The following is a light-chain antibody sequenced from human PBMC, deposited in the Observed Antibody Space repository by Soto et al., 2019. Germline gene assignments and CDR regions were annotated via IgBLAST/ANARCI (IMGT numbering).Light chain of an antibody. V-gene: IGKV1-5*01. CDR1: QSISSW. CDR2: DAS. Sequence: DIQMTQSPSTLSASVGDRVTITCRASQSISSWLAWYQQKPGKAPKLLIYDASRLESGVPSRFSGSGSGTEFTLTISSLQPDDFATYYCQQYNSYWTFGQGTKVESK. CDR3: QQYNSYWT. J-gene: IGKJ1*01.